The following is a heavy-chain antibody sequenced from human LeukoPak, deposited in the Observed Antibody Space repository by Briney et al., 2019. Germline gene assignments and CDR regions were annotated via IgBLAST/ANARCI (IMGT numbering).Heavy chain of an antibody. CDR2: INPSGGST. Sequence: ASVKVSCKASGYTFTSYYMHWVRQAPGQGLEWMGIINPSGGSTSYAQKFQGRVTMTRNTSISTAYMELSSLRSEDTAVYYCAREPVVAATRERNWFDPWGQGTLVTVSS. J-gene: IGHJ5*02. CDR3: AREPVVAATRERNWFDP. V-gene: IGHV1-46*01. CDR1: GYTFTSYY. D-gene: IGHD2-15*01.